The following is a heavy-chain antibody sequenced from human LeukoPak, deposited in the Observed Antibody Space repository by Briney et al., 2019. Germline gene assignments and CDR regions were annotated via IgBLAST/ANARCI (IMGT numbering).Heavy chain of an antibody. Sequence: PSETLSLTCAVYGGSFSGYYWSWIRQPPGKGLEWIGEINHSGSTNYNPSLKSRVTISVDTSKNQFSLKLSSVTAADTAVYYCARLKRVVTMIVVVITRRDYYFDYWGQGTLVTVSS. D-gene: IGHD3-22*01. V-gene: IGHV4-34*01. CDR2: INHSGST. J-gene: IGHJ4*02. CDR1: GGSFSGYY. CDR3: ARLKRVVTMIVVVITRRDYYFDY.